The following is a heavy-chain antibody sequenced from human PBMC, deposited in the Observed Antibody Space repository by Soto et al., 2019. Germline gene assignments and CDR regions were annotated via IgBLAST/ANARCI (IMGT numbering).Heavy chain of an antibody. CDR3: AKDRQTTRPSYYYYYSMDV. V-gene: IGHV3-30*18. D-gene: IGHD1-1*01. CDR1: GFTFSSYG. Sequence: QVQLVESGGGVVQPGRSLRLSCAASGFTFSSYGMHWVRQAPGKGLEWVAVISYDGSNKYYADSVKGRFTISRDNSKNTLYLKMNSLRAEDTAVYYCAKDRQTTRPSYYYYYSMDVWGQGTTVTVSS. J-gene: IGHJ6*02. CDR2: ISYDGSNK.